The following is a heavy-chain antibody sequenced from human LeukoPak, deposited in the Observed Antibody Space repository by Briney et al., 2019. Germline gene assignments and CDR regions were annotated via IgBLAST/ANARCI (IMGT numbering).Heavy chain of an antibody. Sequence: RGSLQIPCQGTGYSFTIYSLGGARPMPGNCLEWMGIIYPGDPDIRYRPSVQGQVTISADKSISTAYLQWSSLKASDTAMYYCARLFGYCSGGSCYAFDYWGQGTLVSVSS. J-gene: IGHJ4*02. CDR2: IYPGDPDI. CDR3: ARLFGYCSGGSCYAFDY. CDR1: GYSFTIYS. V-gene: IGHV5-51*01. D-gene: IGHD2-15*01.